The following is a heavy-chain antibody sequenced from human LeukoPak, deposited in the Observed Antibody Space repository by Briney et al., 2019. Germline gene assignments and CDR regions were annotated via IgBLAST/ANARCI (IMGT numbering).Heavy chain of an antibody. CDR1: GYTFTSYY. CDR3: ARGWDYYYYYMDV. V-gene: IGHV1-2*02. Sequence: ASVRVSCKASGYTFTSYYMHWVRQAPGQGLEWMGWINPNSGGTNYAQKFQGRVTMTRDTSISTAYMELSRLRSDDTAVYYCARGWDYYYYYMDVWGKGTTVTVSS. J-gene: IGHJ6*03. D-gene: IGHD3-16*01. CDR2: INPNSGGT.